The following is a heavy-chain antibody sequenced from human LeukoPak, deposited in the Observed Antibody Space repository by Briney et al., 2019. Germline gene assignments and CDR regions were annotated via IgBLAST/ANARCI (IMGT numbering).Heavy chain of an antibody. Sequence: ASVKVSCKASGYTFTGYYMHWVRQAPGHGLEWMGWINFNSGATDYAQKFQGRVTMTRDTSISTAYMALSSLSFDDTAVYFCASGANVAYWGQGTLVTVSS. CDR1: GYTFTGYY. CDR2: INFNSGAT. D-gene: IGHD4/OR15-4a*01. CDR3: ASGANVAY. J-gene: IGHJ4*02. V-gene: IGHV1-2*02.